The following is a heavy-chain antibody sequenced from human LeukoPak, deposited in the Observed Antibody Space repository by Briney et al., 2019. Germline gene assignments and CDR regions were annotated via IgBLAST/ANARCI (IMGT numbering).Heavy chain of an antibody. J-gene: IGHJ4*02. D-gene: IGHD5-24*01. V-gene: IGHV3-48*03. CDR2: ISSSGGTI. CDR3: ARWLQF. Sequence: PGGSLRLSCAASGFTFSTYEMSWVRQAPGKGLEWVSYISSSGGTIYYADSVKGRFTISRDNAKNSLYLQMNSLRAEDTAVYYCARWLQFWGQGTLVTVSS. CDR1: GFTFSTYE.